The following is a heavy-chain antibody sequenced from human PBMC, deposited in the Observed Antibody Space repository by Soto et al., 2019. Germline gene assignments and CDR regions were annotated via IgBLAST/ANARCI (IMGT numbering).Heavy chain of an antibody. CDR1: GGSFSGYY. CDR2: INHRGST. Sequence: QVQLQQWGAGLLKPSETLSLTCAVYGGSFSGYYWSWIRQPPGKGLEWIGEINHRGSTNYNPSLTSQVTRSVDTSKNQCSLKLSSVTAADTAVYYCARGGAVMDDAFDIWGQGTMVTVSS. D-gene: IGHD3-16*01. V-gene: IGHV4-34*01. J-gene: IGHJ3*02. CDR3: ARGGAVMDDAFDI.